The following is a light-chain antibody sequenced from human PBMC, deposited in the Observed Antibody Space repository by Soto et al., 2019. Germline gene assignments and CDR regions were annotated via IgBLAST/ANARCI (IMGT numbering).Light chain of an antibody. CDR3: QQDGSSPIS. CDR2: GAS. V-gene: IGKV3-20*01. J-gene: IGKJ5*01. CDR1: QSVSSSY. Sequence: EIVLTQSPGTLSLSPGERATLSCRASQSVSSSYLAWYQQKPGQAPRLLIYGASSRATGIPDRFSGSGSGTDLTLTISRLEPEDFAVYYCQQDGSSPISFGQGTRLEI.